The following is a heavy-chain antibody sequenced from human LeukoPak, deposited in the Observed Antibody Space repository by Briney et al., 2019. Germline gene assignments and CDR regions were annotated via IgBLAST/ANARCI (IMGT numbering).Heavy chain of an antibody. CDR3: ARVSLAAADTLHFDY. CDR2: INPSGGST. J-gene: IGHJ4*02. Sequence: ASVKVSCKASGYTFTSYYMHWVRQAPGEGLEWMGIINPSGGSTIYAQKFKGRVTMTRDTSTSTVYMELSSLRSEDTAVYYCARVSLAAADTLHFDYWGQGTLVTVSS. CDR1: GYTFTSYY. D-gene: IGHD6-13*01. V-gene: IGHV1-46*01.